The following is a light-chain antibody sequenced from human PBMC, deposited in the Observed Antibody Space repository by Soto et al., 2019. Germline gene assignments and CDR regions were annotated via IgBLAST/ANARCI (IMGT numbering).Light chain of an antibody. CDR3: CSYAGSYSWV. CDR2: DVN. J-gene: IGLJ3*02. V-gene: IGLV2-11*01. CDR1: SSDVGGYNY. Sequence: QSVLTQPRSVSGSPGQSVTISCTGTSSDVGGYNYVSWYQQSPGKAPKLMIYDVNKRPSGVPDRFSGSKSGNTASLTISGLQAEDEADYYCCSYAGSYSWVFVEGTKLTVL.